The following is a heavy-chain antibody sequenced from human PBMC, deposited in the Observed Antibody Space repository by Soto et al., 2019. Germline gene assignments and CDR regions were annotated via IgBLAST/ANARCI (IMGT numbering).Heavy chain of an antibody. J-gene: IGHJ3*01. V-gene: IGHV5-51*01. CDR1: GYRFSGSW. CDR3: TRGAYYDSSGLVADV. Sequence: PXESLKVTWETSGYRFSGSWFGLVLQRPGKGLEWMGIIYPDDSDIRYSPSFQGQVTISADKSLTAVFLHWGSLKASDTAIYYCTRGAYYDSSGLVADVWAPGTLVTVSS. CDR2: IYPDDSDI. D-gene: IGHD3-22*01.